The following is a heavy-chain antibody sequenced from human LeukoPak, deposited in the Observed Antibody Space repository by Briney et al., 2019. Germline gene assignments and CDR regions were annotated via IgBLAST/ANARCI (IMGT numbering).Heavy chain of an antibody. V-gene: IGHV3-23*01. J-gene: IGHJ4*02. D-gene: IGHD3-10*01. CDR2: INNGGGGT. Sequence: HAGGSLRLSCQASGFIFTNYAMSWVRQAPGKGLEWVSSINNGGGGTFFADSVKGRFTISRDDSRGMVYLQMNSLSAEDTAVYYCARSGLATCHYWGQGTLVTVSS. CDR1: GFIFTNYA. CDR3: ARSGLATCHY.